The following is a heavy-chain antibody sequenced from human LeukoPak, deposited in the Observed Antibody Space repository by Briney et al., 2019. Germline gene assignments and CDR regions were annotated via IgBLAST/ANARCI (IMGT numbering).Heavy chain of an antibody. CDR2: INPSGGST. Sequence: ASVKVSCKASGYTFTSYYMHWVRQAPVQGLEWMGIINPSGGSTSYAQKFQGRVTMTRDTSTSTVYMELSSLRSEDTAVYYCARDSGGGIAELLDAFDIWGQGTMVTVSS. V-gene: IGHV1-46*01. CDR1: GYTFTSYY. CDR3: ARDSGGGIAELLDAFDI. J-gene: IGHJ3*02. D-gene: IGHD6-13*01.